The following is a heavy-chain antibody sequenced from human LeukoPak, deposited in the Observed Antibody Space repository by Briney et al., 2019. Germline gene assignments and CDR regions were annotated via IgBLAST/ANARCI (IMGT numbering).Heavy chain of an antibody. J-gene: IGHJ3*02. CDR1: AYSFSTAYY. V-gene: IGHV4-38-2*01. CDR2: THQSGSS. D-gene: IGHD6-19*01. Sequence: SETLSLTCAVSAYSFSTAYYWGWIRQSPGRGLEWIASTHQSGSSYYTPSLKSRVTISIDTSKNQFSLTLNSVTAADTALYYCARQIAVAGDWAFDIWGQGTLVTVSS. CDR3: ARQIAVAGDWAFDI.